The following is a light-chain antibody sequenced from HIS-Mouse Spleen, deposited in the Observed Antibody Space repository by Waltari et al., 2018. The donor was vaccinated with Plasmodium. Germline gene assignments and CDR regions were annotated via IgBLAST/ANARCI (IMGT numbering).Light chain of an antibody. CDR2: GKN. CDR3: NSRDSSGNHWV. J-gene: IGLJ3*02. CDR1: SLRSYY. Sequence: SSELTQDPAVSVALGQTVRITCQGDSLRSYYARWYQQKPGQAPVLVIYGKNNRPSGIPERFHGSSSGNTVSLTIAGAQAEDEADYYCNSRDSSGNHWVFGGGTKLTVL. V-gene: IGLV3-19*01.